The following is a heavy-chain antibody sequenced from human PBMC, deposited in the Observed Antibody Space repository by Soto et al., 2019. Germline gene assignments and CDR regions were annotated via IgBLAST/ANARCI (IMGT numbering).Heavy chain of an antibody. J-gene: IGHJ5*02. Sequence: GGSLRLSCAVSGFTFSNAWMIWVRQAPGKGLEWVGRIKTKVEGGTIDYAAPVKGRFTLSRDDSKNTLYLQMNSLKTEDTAVYYCTTQYLGGGWFDPWGQGTLVTVSS. CDR1: GFTFSNAW. CDR2: IKTKVEGGTI. D-gene: IGHD3-16*01. V-gene: IGHV3-15*01. CDR3: TTQYLGGGWFDP.